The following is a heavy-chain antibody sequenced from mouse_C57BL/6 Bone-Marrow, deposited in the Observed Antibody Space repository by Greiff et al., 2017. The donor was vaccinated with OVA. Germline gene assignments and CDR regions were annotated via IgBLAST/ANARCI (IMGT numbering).Heavy chain of an antibody. CDR2: IYPVGGYT. V-gene: IGHV1-63*01. CDR3: ARYDYGSSYYFDY. Sequence: QVQLQQSGAELVRPGTSVKMSCKASGYTFTNYWIGWAKQRPGHGLEWIGGIYPVGGYTNYNEKFKGQATLTADKSSSTSYMQFSSLTSEDSAIYYCARYDYGSSYYFDYWGQGTTLTVSS. D-gene: IGHD1-1*01. J-gene: IGHJ2*01. CDR1: GYTFTNYW.